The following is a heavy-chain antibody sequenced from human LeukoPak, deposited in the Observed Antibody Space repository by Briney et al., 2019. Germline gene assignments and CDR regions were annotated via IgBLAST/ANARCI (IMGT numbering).Heavy chain of an antibody. CDR1: GFTFSSYW. CDR3: ARDRFTYFPFDY. CDR2: INTDGSST. Sequence: PGGSLRLSCAASGFTFSSYWMHWVRHAPGQGLVWVSRINTDGSSTSYADSVKGRFTISRDNAKNTLYLQMNSLRAEDTAVYYCARDRFTYFPFDYWGQGTLVTVSS. D-gene: IGHD3-16*02. J-gene: IGHJ4*02. V-gene: IGHV3-74*01.